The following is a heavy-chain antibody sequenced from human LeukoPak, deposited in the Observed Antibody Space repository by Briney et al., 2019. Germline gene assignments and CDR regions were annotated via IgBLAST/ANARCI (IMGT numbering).Heavy chain of an antibody. Sequence: GRSLRLSCAASGFTFSSYAMSWVHQAPGKGLEWVSAISGSGGSTYYADSVKGRFTISRDNSKNTLYLQMNSLRAEDTAVYYCATMISYYFDYWGQGTLVTVSS. CDR2: ISGSGGST. V-gene: IGHV3-23*01. J-gene: IGHJ4*02. CDR1: GFTFSSYA. CDR3: ATMISYYFDY. D-gene: IGHD3/OR15-3a*01.